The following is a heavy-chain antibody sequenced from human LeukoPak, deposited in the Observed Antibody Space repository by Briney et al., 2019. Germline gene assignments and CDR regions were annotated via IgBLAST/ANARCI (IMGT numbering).Heavy chain of an antibody. D-gene: IGHD3-16*02. CDR3: VRLIMITFGGVIAYDAFDS. Sequence: PSETLSLTCAVYGGSFSGYYWSWIRQPPGKGLEWIGEINHSGSTNYNPSLKSRATISVDTSKNQFSLTLSSVTAADTAVYFCVRLIMITFGGVIAYDAFDSWGQGTMVTVSS. CDR2: INHSGST. J-gene: IGHJ3*02. V-gene: IGHV4-34*01. CDR1: GGSFSGYY.